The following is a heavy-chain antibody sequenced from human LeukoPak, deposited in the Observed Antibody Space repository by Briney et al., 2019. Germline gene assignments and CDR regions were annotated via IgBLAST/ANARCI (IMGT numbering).Heavy chain of an antibody. CDR1: GCTFSSYS. J-gene: IGHJ1*01. CDR2: IIPIFGTA. D-gene: IGHD4-17*01. V-gene: IGHV1-69*13. CDR3: AGSTVTRLAEYFQH. Sequence: ASVTVSCKPSGCTFSSYSISWVRQAPGQGLEWMGGIIPIFGTANYAQKFQGRVTITAEESTSTAYMELSSLRSEATAVYYCAGSTVTRLAEYFQHWGQGTLVTVSS.